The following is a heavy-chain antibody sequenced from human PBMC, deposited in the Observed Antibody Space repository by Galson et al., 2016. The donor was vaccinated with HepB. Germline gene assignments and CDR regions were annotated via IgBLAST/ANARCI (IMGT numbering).Heavy chain of an antibody. CDR2: ISGSSSYI. D-gene: IGHD5-24*01. Sequence: SLRLSCAASGFTFSSYSMNWVRQAPGKGLEWVSSISGSSSYIYYADSVRGRFTISRDNAKNSLYLQMNSLRAEDTALYYCARGQLGAFDMWGQGTMVTVSS. CDR3: ARGQLGAFDM. J-gene: IGHJ3*02. CDR1: GFTFSSYS. V-gene: IGHV3-21*01.